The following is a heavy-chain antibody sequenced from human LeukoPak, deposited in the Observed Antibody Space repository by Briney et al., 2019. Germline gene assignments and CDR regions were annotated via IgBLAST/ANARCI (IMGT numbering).Heavy chain of an antibody. CDR1: GFIFRDYW. V-gene: IGHV3-74*01. D-gene: IGHD3-3*01. Sequence: GGSLRLSCAASGFIFRDYWMLWVRQAPGKGLIWVSRIDRDGFPTIYADSVKGRFTVSRNNARNTLYLQMNNLRDDDSTVYYCAASRWSGALDFWGKGSLVSVSS. J-gene: IGHJ4*02. CDR3: AASRWSGALDF. CDR2: IDRDGFPT.